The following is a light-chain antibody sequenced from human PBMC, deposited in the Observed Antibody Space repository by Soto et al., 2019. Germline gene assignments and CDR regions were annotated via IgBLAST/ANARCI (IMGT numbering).Light chain of an antibody. Sequence: DIQMTQSPSSLSASVGDTVTITCRASQGINDFLAWFQQKPGKAPKPLISAASSLQSGVPSKFSGSGSDRDFTLTISSLQPEDSATYYCQQYHSYPVTFSGGTKVEI. V-gene: IGKV1-16*02. CDR1: QGINDF. CDR3: QQYHSYPVT. CDR2: AAS. J-gene: IGKJ4*01.